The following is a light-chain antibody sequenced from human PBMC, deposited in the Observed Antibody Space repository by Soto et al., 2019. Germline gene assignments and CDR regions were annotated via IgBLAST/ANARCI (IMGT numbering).Light chain of an antibody. J-gene: IGLJ2*01. V-gene: IGLV2-14*01. Sequence: QSVLTQPASVSGSPGQSITISCTGTSIEVGGYDYVSWYQQHPGKVPKLMIYDVSSRPSGVSNRFSGSKSGNTASLTISGLQAEDEADYYCSSYASSSTLVFGGGTKLTVL. CDR2: DVS. CDR3: SSYASSSTLV. CDR1: SIEVGGYDY.